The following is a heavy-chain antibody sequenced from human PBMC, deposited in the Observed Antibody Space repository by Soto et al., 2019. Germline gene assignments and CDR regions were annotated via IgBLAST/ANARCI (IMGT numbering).Heavy chain of an antibody. J-gene: IGHJ4*02. CDR1: GGTFSSDS. Sequence: QVQLVQSGAEVKKPGSSVKVSCKASGGTFSSDSFSWVRQAPGQGLEWMGGIIPMFDTPIYAQKFQDRVTIIADESTSTAYMQLSSLTSGDTAVYYCPRSGGLDRVFNYWGQGSLVTVSS. V-gene: IGHV1-69*12. CDR3: PRSGGLDRVFNY. D-gene: IGHD2-15*01. CDR2: IIPMFDTP.